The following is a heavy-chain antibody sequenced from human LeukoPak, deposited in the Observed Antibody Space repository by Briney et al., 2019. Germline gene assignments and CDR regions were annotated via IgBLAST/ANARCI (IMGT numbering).Heavy chain of an antibody. CDR2: IRSKANSYAT. V-gene: IGHV3-73*01. J-gene: IGHJ5*02. CDR3: AKGVYYGDYLGDNWFDP. D-gene: IGHD4-17*01. CDR1: GFTFSGSA. Sequence: GGSLRLSCAASGFTFSGSAMHWVRQASGKGLEWVGRIRSKANSYATAYAASVKGRFTISRGDSKNTLYLQMNSLRAEDTAVYYCAKGVYYGDYLGDNWFDPWGQGTLVTVSS.